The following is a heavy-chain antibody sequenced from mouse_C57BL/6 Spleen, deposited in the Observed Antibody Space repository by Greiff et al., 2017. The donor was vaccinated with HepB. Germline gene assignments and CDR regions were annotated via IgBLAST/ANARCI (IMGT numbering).Heavy chain of an antibody. Sequence: QVQLQQSRAELVRPGASVTLSCKASGYTFTDYEMHWVKQTPVHGLEWIGAIDPETGGTAYNQKFKGKAILTADKSSSTAYMELRSLTSEDSAVYYCTRSRSSGSYYFDYWGQGTTLTVSS. D-gene: IGHD3-2*02. J-gene: IGHJ2*01. CDR3: TRSRSSGSYYFDY. V-gene: IGHV1-15*01. CDR1: GYTFTDYE. CDR2: IDPETGGT.